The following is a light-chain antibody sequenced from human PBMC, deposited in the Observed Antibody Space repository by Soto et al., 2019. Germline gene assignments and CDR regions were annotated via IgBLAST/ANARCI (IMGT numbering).Light chain of an antibody. V-gene: IGLV4-69*01. CDR2: LNSDGSH. Sequence: QLVLTQSPSASASLGASVKLTCTLSSGHSNYAIAWHQQQSEKGPRYLMKLNSDGSHSKGDAIPDRFSGSSSGAERYLTISGLQSEDEADYYGQTWGSGIVVFGGGTKLTVL. CDR3: QTWGSGIVV. J-gene: IGLJ2*01. CDR1: SGHSNYA.